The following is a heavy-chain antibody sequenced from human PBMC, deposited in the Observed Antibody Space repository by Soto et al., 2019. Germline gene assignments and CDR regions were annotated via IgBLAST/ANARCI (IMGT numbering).Heavy chain of an antibody. J-gene: IGHJ3*01. CDR1: GGSISSSGYY. V-gene: IGHV4-39*01. CDR3: ATPVSSGYQAFEV. CDR2: IYSSGSA. D-gene: IGHD3-22*01. Sequence: QLQLQESGPWLVRPSETLSLTCIVSGGSISSSGYYWGWIRQPPGKGLEWIGSIYSSGSAYYNPSLKSRVTISVDTSKNQFSLKQTSVTAADTAVYYCATPVSSGYQAFEVWGQGTMVTVSS.